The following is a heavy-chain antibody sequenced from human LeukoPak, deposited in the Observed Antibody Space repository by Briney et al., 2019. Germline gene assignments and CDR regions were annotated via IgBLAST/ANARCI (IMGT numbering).Heavy chain of an antibody. CDR2: IKQAGSAT. D-gene: IGHD2-21*02. J-gene: IGHJ4*02. V-gene: IGHV3-7*01. CDR1: GFTFSSDW. CDR3: ARGEEYCCGDCYSDYFEC. Sequence: VGSLRLSCAASGFTFSSDWMSWVRHAPGKGLEWVSNIKQAGSATYYADSVKGRFTISRDNAKNSLYLQMSSVRAEDTAVYYCARGEEYCCGDCYSDYFECWGQGALVTVS.